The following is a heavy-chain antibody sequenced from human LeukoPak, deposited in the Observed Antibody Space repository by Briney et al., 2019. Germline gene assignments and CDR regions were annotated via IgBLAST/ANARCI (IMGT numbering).Heavy chain of an antibody. V-gene: IGHV4-59*12. D-gene: IGHD2-21*02. CDR3: ATLRGASTAVFDS. CDR1: GGSISSYY. J-gene: IGHJ4*02. CDR2: IHYSGAT. Sequence: SETLSLTCTVSGGSISSYYWSWIRQPAGKRLEWIGYIHYSGATNYSPSLNSRVTISVDTSKNQFSLKLSSVTAADTALYYCATLRGASTAVFDSWGQGTLVTVSS.